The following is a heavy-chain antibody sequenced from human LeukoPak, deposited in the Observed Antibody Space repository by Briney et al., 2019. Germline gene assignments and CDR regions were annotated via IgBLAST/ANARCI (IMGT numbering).Heavy chain of an antibody. CDR3: ARGFVCSGGSCYSYDYYYYMDV. D-gene: IGHD2-15*01. J-gene: IGHJ6*03. CDR1: GGTFSSYA. Sequence: GSSVKVSCKASGGTFSSYAISWVRQAPGQGLEWMGGIIPIFGTANYAQKFQGRVTITADKSTSTAYMELSSLRPEDTAVYYCARGFVCSGGSCYSYDYYYYMDVWGKGTTVTISS. CDR2: IIPIFGTA. V-gene: IGHV1-69*06.